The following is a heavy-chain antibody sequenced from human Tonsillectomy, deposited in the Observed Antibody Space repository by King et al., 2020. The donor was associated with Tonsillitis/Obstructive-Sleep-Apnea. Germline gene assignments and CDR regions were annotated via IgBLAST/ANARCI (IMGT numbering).Heavy chain of an antibody. J-gene: IGHJ5*02. Sequence: QLQESGPGMVKPSETLSLTCSVSGGSVSSGSHYWTWIRQPPGKGLEWIGRIYYTGTTHYNPSLKSRVTISVDTSKNQFSLRLSSVTAADPAVYYCARDRADYDILTGYYKGNWFDPWGQGALVTVSS. V-gene: IGHV4-61*01. CDR2: IYYTGTT. CDR1: GGSVSSGSHY. D-gene: IGHD3-9*01. CDR3: ARDRADYDILTGYYKGNWFDP.